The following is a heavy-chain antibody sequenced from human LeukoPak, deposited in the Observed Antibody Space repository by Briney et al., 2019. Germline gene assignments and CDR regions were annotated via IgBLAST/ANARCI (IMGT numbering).Heavy chain of an antibody. V-gene: IGHV3-53*01. CDR3: ARASYRGSGTFDY. J-gene: IGHJ4*02. CDR2: IYSGGST. Sequence: GGSLRLSCAASGFTVSSNYMSWVRQAPGKGLEWVSDIYSGGSTYYADSVKGRFTISRDNSKNTLYLQMNSLRAEDTAVYYCARASYRGSGTFDYWGQGTLVTVSS. D-gene: IGHD3-10*01. CDR1: GFTVSSNY.